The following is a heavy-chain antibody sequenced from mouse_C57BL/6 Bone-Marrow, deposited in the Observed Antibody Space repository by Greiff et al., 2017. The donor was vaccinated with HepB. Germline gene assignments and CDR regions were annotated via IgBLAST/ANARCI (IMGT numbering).Heavy chain of an antibody. CDR3: ARRVYYGSSYFDY. Sequence: EVKVIESGGGLVKPGGSLKLSCAASGFTFSDYGMHWVRQAPEKGLEWVAYISSGSSTIYYADTVKGRFTISRDNAKNTLFLQMTSLRSEDTAMYYCARRVYYGSSYFDYWGQGTTLTVSS. CDR2: ISSGSSTI. V-gene: IGHV5-17*01. D-gene: IGHD1-1*01. CDR1: GFTFSDYG. J-gene: IGHJ2*01.